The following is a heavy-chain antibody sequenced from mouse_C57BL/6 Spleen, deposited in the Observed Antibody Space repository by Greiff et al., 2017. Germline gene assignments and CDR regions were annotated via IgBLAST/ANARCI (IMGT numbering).Heavy chain of an antibody. D-gene: IGHD2-4*01. CDR2: IDPEDGET. CDR3: ASIYYDYWYFDV. CDR1: GFNIKDYY. J-gene: IGHJ1*03. V-gene: IGHV14-2*01. Sequence: VQLQQSGAELVKPGASVKLSCTASGFNIKDYYMHWVKQRTEQGLEWIGRIDPEDGETKYATKFQGKATITADTSSNPAYLQLSRLTSEDTAVYYCASIYYDYWYFDVWGTGTTVTVSS.